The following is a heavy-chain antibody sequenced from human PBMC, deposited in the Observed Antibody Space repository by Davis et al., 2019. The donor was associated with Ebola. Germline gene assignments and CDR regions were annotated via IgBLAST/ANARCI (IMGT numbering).Heavy chain of an antibody. V-gene: IGHV3-74*01. Sequence: HTGGSLRLSCAASGFTFSSYWMHWVRQAPGKGLVWVSRINSDGSGTNYADSVKGRFTISRDNAKNTLYLQMNSPRTEDTAVYYCARDRAEQQLGTFFYYYGMDVWGQGTPVTVSS. CDR3: ARDRAEQQLGTFFYYYGMDV. CDR1: GFTFSSYW. CDR2: INSDGSGT. J-gene: IGHJ6*02. D-gene: IGHD6-13*01.